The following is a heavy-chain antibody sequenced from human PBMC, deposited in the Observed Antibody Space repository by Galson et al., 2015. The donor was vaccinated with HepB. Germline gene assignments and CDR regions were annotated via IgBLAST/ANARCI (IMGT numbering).Heavy chain of an antibody. CDR3: ASTPSPPHYDFWTIAGPFDY. CDR1: GYTFTSYA. D-gene: IGHD3-3*01. Sequence: SVKVSCKASGYTFTSYAMHWVRQAPGQRLEWMGWINAGNGNTKYSQKFQGRVTITRDTSASTAYMELSSLRSEDTAVYYCASTPSPPHYDFWTIAGPFDYWGQGTLVTVSS. V-gene: IGHV1-3*01. CDR2: INAGNGNT. J-gene: IGHJ4*02.